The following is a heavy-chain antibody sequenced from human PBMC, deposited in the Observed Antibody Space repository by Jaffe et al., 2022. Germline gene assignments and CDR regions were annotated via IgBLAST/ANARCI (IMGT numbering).Heavy chain of an antibody. Sequence: EVQLLESGGGLVQPGGSLRLSCAASGFTFSSYAMSWVRQAPGKGLEWVSTISGSGGSTYYADSVKGRFTISRDNSKNTLYLQMNSLRAEDTAVYYCAKYLGYCSGGNCPRWFDPWGQGTLVTVSS. CDR3: AKYLGYCSGGNCPRWFDP. CDR2: ISGSGGST. D-gene: IGHD2-15*01. J-gene: IGHJ5*02. CDR1: GFTFSSYA. V-gene: IGHV3-23*01.